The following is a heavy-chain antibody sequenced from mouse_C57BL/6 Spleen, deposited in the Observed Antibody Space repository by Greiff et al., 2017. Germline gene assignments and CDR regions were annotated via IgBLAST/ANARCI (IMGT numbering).Heavy chain of an antibody. V-gene: IGHV1-69*01. CDR3: ARFGKFAMDY. Sequence: QVQLQQPGAELVMPGASVKLSCKASGYTFTSYWMHWVKQRPGQGLEWIGEIDPSDSYTNYNQKFKGKSTLTVDKSSSTAYMQLSSLTSEDSAVYYCARFGKFAMDYWGKGTSVTVSS. CDR1: GYTFTSYW. CDR2: IDPSDSYT. J-gene: IGHJ4*01. D-gene: IGHD2-1*01.